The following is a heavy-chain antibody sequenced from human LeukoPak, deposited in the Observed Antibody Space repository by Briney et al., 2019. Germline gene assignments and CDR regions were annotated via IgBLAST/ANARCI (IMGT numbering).Heavy chain of an antibody. J-gene: IGHJ4*02. CDR2: INPNSGGT. CDR3: ARPRGSSGWLDY. D-gene: IGHD6-19*01. Sequence: ASVKVSCKASGYTFTGYYMHWVRQAPRQGLEWMGWINPNSGGTNYAQKFQGRVTMTRDTSISTAYMELSRLRSDDTAVYYCARPRGSSGWLDYWGQGTPVTVSS. CDR1: GYTFTGYY. V-gene: IGHV1-2*02.